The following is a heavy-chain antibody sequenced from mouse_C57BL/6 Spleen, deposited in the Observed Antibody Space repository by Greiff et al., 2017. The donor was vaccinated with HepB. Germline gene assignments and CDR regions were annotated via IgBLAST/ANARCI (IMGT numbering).Heavy chain of an antibody. CDR2: INPYNGGT. Sequence: EVQLQQSGPVLVKPGASVKMSCKASGYTFTDYYMNWVKQSHGKSLEWIGVINPYNGGTSYNQKFKGTATLTVDKSSSTAYMELNSLTSEDSAVYYCARTCGGSSSYYFDYWGQGTTLTVSS. CDR3: ARTCGGSSSYYFDY. CDR1: GYTFTDYY. V-gene: IGHV1-19*01. J-gene: IGHJ2*01. D-gene: IGHD1-1*01.